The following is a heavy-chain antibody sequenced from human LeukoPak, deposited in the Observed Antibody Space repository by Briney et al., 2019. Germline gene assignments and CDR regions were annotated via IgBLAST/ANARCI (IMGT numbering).Heavy chain of an antibody. CDR3: AKGGLDYYDSSGYYDVFHI. V-gene: IGHV3-23*01. CDR1: GFSFSSYA. J-gene: IGHJ3*02. CDR2: ISFSGGST. Sequence: GGSLRLSCAASGFSFSSYAMSWVRQAPGKGLEWVSGISFSGGSTYYADSVKGRFTISRDNSRSTLYLQMNSLRAEDTAVYYCAKGGLDYYDSSGYYDVFHIWGQGTMVTVSS. D-gene: IGHD3-22*01.